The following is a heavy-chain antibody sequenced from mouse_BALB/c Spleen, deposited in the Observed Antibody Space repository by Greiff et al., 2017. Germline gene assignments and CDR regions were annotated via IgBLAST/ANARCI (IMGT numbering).Heavy chain of an antibody. Sequence: VKLMESGAELVRPGVSVKISCKGSGYTFTDYAMHWVKQSHAKSLEWIGVISTYYGDASYNQKFKGKATMTVDKSSSTAYMELARLTSEDSAIYYCARYYGSSYNWYFDVWGAGTTVTVSS. CDR3: ARYYGSSYNWYFDV. J-gene: IGHJ1*01. CDR2: ISTYYGDA. D-gene: IGHD1-1*01. V-gene: IGHV1S137*01. CDR1: GYTFTDYA.